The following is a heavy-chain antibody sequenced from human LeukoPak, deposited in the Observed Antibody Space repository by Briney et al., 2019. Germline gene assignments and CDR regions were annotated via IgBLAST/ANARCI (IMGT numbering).Heavy chain of an antibody. CDR2: IGNSGGST. CDR1: GFTFSSYA. V-gene: IGHV3-23*01. CDR3: ARDQNFQH. J-gene: IGHJ1*01. Sequence: GGSLRLSCAASGFTFSSYAMSWVRQAPGKGLEWVAAIGNSGGSTYYADSVKGRFTISRDNSKNTLYLQMDSLRAEDTAVYYCARDQNFQHWGQGTLVTVSS.